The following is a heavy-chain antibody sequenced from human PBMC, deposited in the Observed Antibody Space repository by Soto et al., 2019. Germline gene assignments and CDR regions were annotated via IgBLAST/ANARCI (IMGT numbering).Heavy chain of an antibody. D-gene: IGHD6-13*01. J-gene: IGHJ3*02. CDR1: GFTFSSYA. Sequence: GGSLRLSCAASGFTFSSYAMSWVRQAPGKGLEWVSAISGSGASTYYADSVKGRFTISRDNSKNTLYLQMNSLRAEDTAVYSCAKESRQHLTPGYDAFDIWGPGTMVTVSS. CDR2: ISGSGAST. CDR3: AKESRQHLTPGYDAFDI. V-gene: IGHV3-23*01.